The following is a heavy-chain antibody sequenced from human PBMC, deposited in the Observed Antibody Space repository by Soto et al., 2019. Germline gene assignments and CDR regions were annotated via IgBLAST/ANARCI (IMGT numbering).Heavy chain of an antibody. CDR2: IRYDGSTQ. CDR3: ARDGGSYSNVHSAFDI. V-gene: IGHV3-30-3*01. J-gene: IGHJ3*02. CDR1: GFTFSSYA. D-gene: IGHD5-18*01. Sequence: QVQLVESGGGVVQPGRSLRLSCAASGFTFSSYAMHWVRQAPGKGLEWVAVIRYDGSTQYNADSVKGRFTISRDNSKNTLYLQMNSLRDEDTAVYYCARDGGSYSNVHSAFDIWGQGTMVTVSS.